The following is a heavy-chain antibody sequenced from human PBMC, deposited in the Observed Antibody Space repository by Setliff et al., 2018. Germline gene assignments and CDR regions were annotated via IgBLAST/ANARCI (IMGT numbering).Heavy chain of an antibody. Sequence: ASVKVSCKASGYTFSSYGISWVRQAPGQGLEWMGWISAYNGDTNYAQNLQGRVTMTTDTSTSTAYMELRSLRSDDTAAYYCARDRRNIVVAVVNAAFDIWGQGTMVTVSS. CDR2: ISAYNGDT. J-gene: IGHJ3*02. D-gene: IGHD2-15*01. CDR1: GYTFSSYG. CDR3: ARDRRNIVVAVVNAAFDI. V-gene: IGHV1-18*01.